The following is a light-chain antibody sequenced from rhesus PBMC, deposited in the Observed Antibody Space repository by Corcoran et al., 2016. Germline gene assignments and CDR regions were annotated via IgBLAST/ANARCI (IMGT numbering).Light chain of an antibody. CDR1: QGISSY. CDR3: LQHNSYPYG. CDR2: AAS. V-gene: IGKV1-28*02. Sequence: DIQMTQSPSSLSASVGDTVTITCRASQGISSYLNWFQQKPGKAPKLLIYAASSLESGVPSRFWAGGSGTEFTLTISRLQPEDLAAYYCLQHNSYPYGFGQGTKVELK. J-gene: IGKJ2*01.